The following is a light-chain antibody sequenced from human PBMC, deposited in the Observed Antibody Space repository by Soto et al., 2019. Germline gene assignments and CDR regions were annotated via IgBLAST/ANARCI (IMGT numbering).Light chain of an antibody. CDR2: EVS. Sequence: QSALTQPASVSGSPGQSITISCTGTSSDVGSYNLVSWYQQHPGKAPKLMIYEVSKRPSGVSNRFSGSKSGNTASLTISGLQAEDEADYSCCSYAGSSTFWYVFGTGTKLTVL. CDR3: CSYAGSSTFWYV. J-gene: IGLJ1*01. CDR1: SSDVGSYNL. V-gene: IGLV2-23*02.